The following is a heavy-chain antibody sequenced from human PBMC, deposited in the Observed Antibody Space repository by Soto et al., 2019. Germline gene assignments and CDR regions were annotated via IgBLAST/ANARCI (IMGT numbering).Heavy chain of an antibody. J-gene: IGHJ4*02. V-gene: IGHV3-43*01. Sequence: GGSLRLSCAASGFTFDDYTMHWVRQAPGKGLEWVSLISWDGGSTHYADSVKGRFTISRDNSKNSVYLQMNSLRTEDTALYYCAKGHTTGATGVDYWGQGTLVTVSS. CDR1: GFTFDDYT. CDR2: ISWDGGST. CDR3: AKGHTTGATGVDY. D-gene: IGHD1-1*01.